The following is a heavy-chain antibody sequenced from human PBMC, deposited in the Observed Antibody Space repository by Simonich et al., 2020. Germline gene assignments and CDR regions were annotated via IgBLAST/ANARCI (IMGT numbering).Heavy chain of an antibody. V-gene: IGHV3-21*01. J-gene: IGHJ4*02. D-gene: IGHD3-10*01. Sequence: GGGLVKPGGSLRLSCAASGFTFSSYSMNWVRQAPGKGVEWVSSISSRSSYIYYADSVKGRFTISRDNAKNSLYLQMNSLRAEDTAVYYCARDTSYYGSGSYYFDYWGQGTLVTVSS. CDR1: GFTFSSYS. CDR2: ISSRSSYI. CDR3: ARDTSYYGSGSYYFDY.